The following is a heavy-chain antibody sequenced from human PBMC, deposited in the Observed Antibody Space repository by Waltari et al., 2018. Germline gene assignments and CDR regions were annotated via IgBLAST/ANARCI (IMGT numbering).Heavy chain of an antibody. CDR3: AVQRGVRGVFFDY. D-gene: IGHD3-10*01. CDR1: GGSISSGSYY. V-gene: IGHV4-61*02. J-gene: IGHJ4*02. Sequence: QVQLQESGPGLVKPSQTLSLTCTVSGGSISSGSYYLSWIRHPAGKGLEWIGRIYTSGSTNYNPSIKSRVTISVDTSKNQFSLKLSSVTAADTAVYYCAVQRGVRGVFFDYWGQGTLVTVSS. CDR2: IYTSGST.